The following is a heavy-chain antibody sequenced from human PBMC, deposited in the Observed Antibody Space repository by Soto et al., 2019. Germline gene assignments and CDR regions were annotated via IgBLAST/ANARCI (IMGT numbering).Heavy chain of an antibody. V-gene: IGHV4-39*02. J-gene: IGHJ4*02. D-gene: IGHD2-2*01. CDR2: IYYSGST. CDR1: GGSISSSSYY. CDR3: ASKFVLVPAAIGVHNPIGY. Sequence: QLQLQESGPGLVKPSETLSLTCTVSGGSISSSSYYWGWIRQPPGKGLGWIGSIYYSGSTYYNPYPKTRVTSPVDTSNNHYYQTLSTVTAADTAVYYCASKFVLVPAAIGVHNPIGYWGQGTLVTVSS.